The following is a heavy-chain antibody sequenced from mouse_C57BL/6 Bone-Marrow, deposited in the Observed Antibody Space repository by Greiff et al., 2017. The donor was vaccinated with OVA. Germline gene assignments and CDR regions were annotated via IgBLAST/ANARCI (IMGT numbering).Heavy chain of an antibody. CDR3: ARLLRYYYAMDY. CDR1: GFTFSSYA. V-gene: IGHV5-4*03. Sequence: DVMLVESGGGLVKPGGSLKLSCAASGFTFSSYAMSWVRQTPEKRLELVGTITDGGSYTNYPDNVTGRFTIATYNTKNNLYLQKRHLKSKDTAMYYCARLLRYYYAMDYWGQGTSVTVSS. J-gene: IGHJ4*01. D-gene: IGHD1-1*01. CDR2: ITDGGSYT.